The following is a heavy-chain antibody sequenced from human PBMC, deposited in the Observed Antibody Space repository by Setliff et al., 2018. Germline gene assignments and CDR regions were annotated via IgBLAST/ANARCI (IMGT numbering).Heavy chain of an antibody. V-gene: IGHV3-23*03. CDR1: GFSFSTYS. J-gene: IGHJ5*01. Sequence: GESLTISCVGSGFSFSTYSMAWVRQAPGKGLQWVSGIYGGGGNGGRNTFYADSVKGRFTISRDNSKNTLYLQMNSLRAEDTALYHCAKDRVPDGIWDFDSWGPGSLVTVSS. D-gene: IGHD1-20*01. CDR3: AKDRVPDGIWDFDS. CDR2: IYGGGGNGGRNT.